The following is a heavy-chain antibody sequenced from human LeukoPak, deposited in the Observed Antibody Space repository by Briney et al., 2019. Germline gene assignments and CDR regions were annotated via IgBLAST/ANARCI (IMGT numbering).Heavy chain of an antibody. CDR2: ISYDGSNK. CDR1: GFTFSSYG. J-gene: IGHJ4*02. V-gene: IGHV3-30*18. Sequence: GGSLRLSCAASGFTFSSYGMHWVRQAPGKGLEWVAVISYDGSNKYYADSVKGRFTISRDNSKNTLYLQMNSLRAEDTAVYYCAKESHYDFWSGQRYYFDYWGQGTLVTVSS. D-gene: IGHD3-3*01. CDR3: AKESHYDFWSGQRYYFDY.